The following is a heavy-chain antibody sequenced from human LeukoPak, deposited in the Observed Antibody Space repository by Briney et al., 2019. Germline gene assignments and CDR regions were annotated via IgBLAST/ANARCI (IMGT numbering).Heavy chain of an antibody. CDR2: IYSGGST. CDR3: ARLRYGDYGYYYGMDV. V-gene: IGHV3-66*01. J-gene: IGHJ6*02. D-gene: IGHD4-17*01. Sequence: GGSLRLSCAASGFTVSSNYMSWVRQAPGKGLEWVSVIYSGGSTYYADSVKGRFTISRDNSRNTLYLQMNSLRAEDTAVYYCARLRYGDYGYYYGMDVWGQGTTVTVSS. CDR1: GFTVSSNY.